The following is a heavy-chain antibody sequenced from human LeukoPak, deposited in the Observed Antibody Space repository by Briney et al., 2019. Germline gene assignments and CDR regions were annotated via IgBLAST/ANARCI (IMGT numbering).Heavy chain of an antibody. Sequence: PGGSLRLSCAASGFIFSNYGMSWVRQAPGKGLEWVGFIRSKAYGETTQYAASVKGRFTISRDDSKSIVYLQMNSLKTEDTGVYYCTRDQSLFGEYQYYFYMDVWGKGTTVTVSS. V-gene: IGHV3-49*04. CDR1: GFIFSNYG. CDR3: TRDQSLFGEYQYYFYMDV. D-gene: IGHD2-2*01. J-gene: IGHJ6*03. CDR2: IRSKAYGETT.